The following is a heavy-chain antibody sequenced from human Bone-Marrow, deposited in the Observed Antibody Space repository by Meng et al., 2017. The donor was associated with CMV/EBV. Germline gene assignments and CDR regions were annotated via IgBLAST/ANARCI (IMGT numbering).Heavy chain of an antibody. Sequence: ASVKVSCKASGYTFTGYYMHWVRQAPGQGLEWMGWINPNSGGTNYAQKFQGRVTMTRDTSISTAYMELSRLRSDDTAVYYCARDRDPLVAVRLGWFAPWGQGPRVTGYS. CDR1: GYTFTGYY. J-gene: IGHJ5*02. V-gene: IGHV1-2*02. CDR3: ARDRDPLVAVRLGWFAP. CDR2: INPNSGGT. D-gene: IGHD2-15*01.